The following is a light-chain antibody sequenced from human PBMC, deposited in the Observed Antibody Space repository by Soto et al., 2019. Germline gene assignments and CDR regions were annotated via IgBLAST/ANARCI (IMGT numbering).Light chain of an antibody. Sequence: DIVMTQSPLSLPVTPGEPASISCRSSQSLLHSNGYNYLDWYLQKPGQSPQLLIYLGSNRASGVPDRFSGSGSGTDFTLKISRVEAEDVGDYYCMQALQTPPWTFGQGTKV. CDR2: LGS. CDR3: MQALQTPPWT. J-gene: IGKJ1*01. CDR1: QSLLHSNGYNY. V-gene: IGKV2-28*01.